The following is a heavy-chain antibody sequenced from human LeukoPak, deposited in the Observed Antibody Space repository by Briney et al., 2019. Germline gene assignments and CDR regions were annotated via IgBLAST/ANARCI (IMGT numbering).Heavy chain of an antibody. CDR1: GMTFDRHG. CDR3: AKDTIFTVDPFDY. D-gene: IGHD3-3*01. J-gene: IGHJ4*02. V-gene: IGHV3-30*02. Sequence: GGSLRLSCVVSGMTFDRHGMHWVRQPPGKGLEWLAFIKHDGSKTEYEDSVKGRFTVSRDNSKNTLYLEMNSLRAEDTAVYYCAKDTIFTVDPFDYWGQGTLVTVSS. CDR2: IKHDGSKT.